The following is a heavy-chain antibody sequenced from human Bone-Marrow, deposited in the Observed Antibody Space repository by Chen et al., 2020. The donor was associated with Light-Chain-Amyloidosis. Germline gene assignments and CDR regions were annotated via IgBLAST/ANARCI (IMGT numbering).Heavy chain of an antibody. J-gene: IGHJ2*01. CDR1: GYTFTNYD. CDR2: MNPNSGNT. D-gene: IGHD3-10*01. V-gene: IGHV1-8*01. Sequence: QVQLVQSGAEVKKPGASVKVSCKASGYTFTNYDVNCLRQAPGQGPEWMAWMNPNSGNTGYAQKFQGRVTLTRDTSISTAYMELSSLTSEDTAVYYCARCNIMVRGALERYFDLWGRGTLVTVSS. CDR3: ARCNIMVRGALERYFDL.